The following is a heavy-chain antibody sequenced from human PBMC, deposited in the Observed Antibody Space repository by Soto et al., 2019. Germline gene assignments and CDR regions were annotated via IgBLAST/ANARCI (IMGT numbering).Heavy chain of an antibody. CDR3: ARCPDYGDYQPYFDY. J-gene: IGHJ4*02. CDR2: IKQDGSEK. V-gene: IGHV3-7*01. Sequence: GGSLRLSCAASGFTFSSYWMSWVRQAPGKGLEWVANIKQDGSEKYYVDSVKGRFTISRDNAKNSLYLQMNSLRAEDTAVYYCARCPDYGDYQPYFDYWGQGTLVTVSS. CDR1: GFTFSSYW. D-gene: IGHD4-17*01.